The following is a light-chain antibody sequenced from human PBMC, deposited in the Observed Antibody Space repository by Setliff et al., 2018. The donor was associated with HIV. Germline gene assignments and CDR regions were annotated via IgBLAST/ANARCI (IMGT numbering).Light chain of an antibody. Sequence: QSVLTQPRSVSGSPGQSVTIACTGTSSDAGDYNFVSWYQLHPGKAPKLIIYDVTKRPSGVPDRFSSSKSANAASLTISGLQAEDEADYYCCSSAGTYTSFFVFGTGTRSPS. CDR1: SSDAGDYNF. V-gene: IGLV2-11*01. J-gene: IGLJ1*01. CDR2: DVT. CDR3: CSSAGTYTSFFV.